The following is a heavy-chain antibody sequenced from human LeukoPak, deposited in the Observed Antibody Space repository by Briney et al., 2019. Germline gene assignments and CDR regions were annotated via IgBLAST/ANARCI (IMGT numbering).Heavy chain of an antibody. CDR1: VFTSSSYW. CDR3: AREDIKHLAGSPWNYYYMDV. Sequence: SGGSLSLSCAASVFTSSSYWMSWVRQAPGKGLEWVANIKQDGSEKHYLDAVKGRFPISRDNAKNSLYLQMNSMRAEDTAVYYCAREDIKHLAGSPWNYYYMDVWGKGTTVTVSS. V-gene: IGHV3-7*01. D-gene: IGHD2-15*01. CDR2: IKQDGSEK. J-gene: IGHJ6*03.